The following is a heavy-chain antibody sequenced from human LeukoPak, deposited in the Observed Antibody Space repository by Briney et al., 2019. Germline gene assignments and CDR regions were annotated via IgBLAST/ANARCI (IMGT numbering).Heavy chain of an antibody. CDR1: GFTFSTYA. J-gene: IGHJ5*02. V-gene: IGHV3-23*01. CDR3: AKDYEPLVGVHRWGDWFDP. CDR2: ISGTGGST. Sequence: TGGSLRLSCAASGFTFSTYAMTWVRQAPGKGLEWVSLISGTGGSTYYADSVKGRFTISRDNSKNTLYQQMNSLRAEDTAVYYCAKDYEPLVGVHRWGDWFDPWGQGTLVTVSS. D-gene: IGHD1-26*01.